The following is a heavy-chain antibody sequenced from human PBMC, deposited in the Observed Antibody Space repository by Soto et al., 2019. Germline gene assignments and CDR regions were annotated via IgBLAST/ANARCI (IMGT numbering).Heavy chain of an antibody. CDR2: IYYSGST. D-gene: IGHD1-7*01. CDR1: GASISSSSYY. Sequence: SETLSPTCTVSGASISSSSYYWGWIRQPPGKGLEWIGSIYYSGSTYYNPSLKSRVTISVDTSKNQFSLKLSSVTAADTALYYCARLNAGTTYYYYGMDVWGQGTTVTVSS. J-gene: IGHJ6*02. CDR3: ARLNAGTTYYYYGMDV. V-gene: IGHV4-39*01.